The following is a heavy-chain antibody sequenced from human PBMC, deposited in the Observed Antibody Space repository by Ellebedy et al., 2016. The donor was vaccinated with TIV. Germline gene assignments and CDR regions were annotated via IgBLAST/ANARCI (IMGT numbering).Heavy chain of an antibody. J-gene: IGHJ6*02. CDR1: GYTFTAFY. D-gene: IGHD6-13*01. V-gene: IGHV1-2*02. CDR2: INPDSGST. CDR3: ARVRRSSSGMDV. Sequence: ASVKVSCKPSGYTFTAFYLHWVRQPPGQGLEWMGWINPDSGSTNFAQKFQGRVTMTRDTSVNTAYMELSRLESDDMAVYYCARVRRSSSGMDVWGQGTTVTVS.